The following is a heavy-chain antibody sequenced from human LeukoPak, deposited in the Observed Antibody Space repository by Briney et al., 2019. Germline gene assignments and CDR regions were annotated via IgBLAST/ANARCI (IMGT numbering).Heavy chain of an antibody. CDR2: MSRGANT. CDR1: GDSVTSGPYY. Sequence: RASETLSLTCAVSGDSVTSGPYYWGWVRQPPGKELEWVATMSRGANTYKNPALKSRVAISVDTSKNQVSLNLTSVTAADTAVYYCARAHLGGFDYWGQGTLVTVSS. V-gene: IGHV4-39*07. CDR3: ARAHLGGFDY. J-gene: IGHJ4*02. D-gene: IGHD3-16*01.